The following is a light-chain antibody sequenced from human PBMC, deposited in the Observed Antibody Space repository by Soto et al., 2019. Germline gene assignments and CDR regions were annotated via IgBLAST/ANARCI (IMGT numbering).Light chain of an antibody. CDR2: DAS. Sequence: EIVMTQSPATLSVSPGERATLSCRASQSVSSNLAWHQQKPGQAPRILMYDASTRATGIPARFSGSGSGTDFTLTISRLEPEDFAVYYCQHYGHALWAFGQGTKVDIK. CDR3: QHYGHALWA. J-gene: IGKJ1*01. CDR1: QSVSSN. V-gene: IGKV3-15*01.